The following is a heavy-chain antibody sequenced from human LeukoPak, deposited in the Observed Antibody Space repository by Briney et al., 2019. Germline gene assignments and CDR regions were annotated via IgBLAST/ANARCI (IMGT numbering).Heavy chain of an antibody. CDR1: GFTFNIYG. CDR2: ISYDGSNK. Sequence: GGSLRLSCAASGFTFNIYGMDWVRQAPGKGLEWVAVISYDGSNKYYADSVKGRFTISRDNSKNTLYLQMNSLRVEDTAVYYCAKVAKYYYGPETYYFFEQWGQGTPVTASS. CDR3: AKVAKYYYGPETYYFFEQ. J-gene: IGHJ4*02. V-gene: IGHV3-30*18. D-gene: IGHD3-10*01.